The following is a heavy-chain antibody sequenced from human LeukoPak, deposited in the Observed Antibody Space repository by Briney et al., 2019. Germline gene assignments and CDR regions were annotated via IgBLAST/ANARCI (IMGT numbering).Heavy chain of an antibody. CDR1: GLTFSSYA. CDR2: ISASGGTT. V-gene: IGHV3-23*01. Sequence: GGSLRLSCAASGLTFSSYAITWVRQAPGKGLEWVSTISASGGTTYYADSVKGRFTISRDNSKDTLHLQMNSLRAEDTAVYYCAKSPDVALVNFDYWGQGSLVTVSS. D-gene: IGHD3-3*02. J-gene: IGHJ4*02. CDR3: AKSPDVALVNFDY.